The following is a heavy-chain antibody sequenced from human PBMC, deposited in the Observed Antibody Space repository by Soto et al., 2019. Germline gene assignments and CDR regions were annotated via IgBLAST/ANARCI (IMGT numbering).Heavy chain of an antibody. V-gene: IGHV3-23*01. CDR1: GFMFSTTD. CDR3: VKNSGWFNT. J-gene: IGHJ5*02. D-gene: IGHD3-10*01. Sequence: GGSLRLSCAASGFMFSTTDMSWVRQAPGKGLEWVTTIEGSGAITYYADSVKGRFIISRDNSRNTVYLQMDGLTADDTAVYYCVKNSGWFNTWGQGTLVTVSS. CDR2: IEGSGAIT.